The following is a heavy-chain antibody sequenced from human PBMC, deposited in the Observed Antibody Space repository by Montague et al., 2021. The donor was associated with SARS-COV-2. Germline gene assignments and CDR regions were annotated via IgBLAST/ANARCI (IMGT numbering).Heavy chain of an antibody. Sequence: SETLPLTCTVSGDSISSSSYNWGWIRQPPGKGPEWIGSVHYSGRPYYNPSLKSRVTIYVDTSKNQLSLKLSSVTAADTAVYYCTRHVHMTWPEPSPGFDYWGQGTLVTVSS. CDR2: VHYSGRP. D-gene: IGHD1-1*01. J-gene: IGHJ4*02. CDR1: GDSISSSSYN. CDR3: TRHVHMTWPEPSPGFDY. V-gene: IGHV4-39*01.